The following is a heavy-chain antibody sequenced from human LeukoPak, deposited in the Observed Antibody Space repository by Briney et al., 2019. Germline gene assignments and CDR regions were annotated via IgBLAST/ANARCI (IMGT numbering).Heavy chain of an antibody. CDR1: GFTFDDYT. J-gene: IGHJ2*01. D-gene: IGHD3-10*01. CDR3: AKSMVSGSSHWYFDL. Sequence: GGSPRLSCAASGFTFDDYTMHWVRQAPGKGLEWVSLISWDGGSTYYADSVKGRFTIPRDNSKNSLYLQMNSLRTEDTALYYCAKSMVSGSSHWYFDLWGRGTLVTVSS. V-gene: IGHV3-43*01. CDR2: ISWDGGST.